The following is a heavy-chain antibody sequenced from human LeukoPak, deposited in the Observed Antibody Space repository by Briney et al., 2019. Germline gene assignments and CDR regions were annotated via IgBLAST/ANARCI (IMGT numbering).Heavy chain of an antibody. V-gene: IGHV3-23*01. CDR1: GFTFSSYA. J-gene: IGHJ4*02. CDR2: ISGSGGNT. D-gene: IGHD3-22*01. CDR3: AKDRRYYDSSGYPYYFDY. Sequence: PGGSLRLSCAASGFTFSSYAMSWVRQAPGKGLEWVSAISGSGGNTYYADSVKGRFTISRDNSKNTLYLQMNSLRAEDTAVYYCAKDRRYYDSSGYPYYFDYWGQGTLVTVSS.